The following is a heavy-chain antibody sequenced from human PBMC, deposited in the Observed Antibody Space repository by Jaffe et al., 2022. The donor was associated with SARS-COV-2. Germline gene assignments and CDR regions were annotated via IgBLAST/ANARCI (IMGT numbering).Heavy chain of an antibody. CDR3: AREIKYYYGSGSYLAFDI. CDR1: GGTFSSYT. Sequence: QVQLVQSGAEVKKPGSSVKVSCKASGGTFSSYTISWVRQAPGQGLEWMGRIIPILGIANYAQKFQGRVTITADKSTSTAYMELSSLRSEDTAVYYCAREIKYYYGSGSYLAFDIWGQGTMVTVSS. J-gene: IGHJ3*02. CDR2: IIPILGIA. V-gene: IGHV1-69*08. D-gene: IGHD3-10*01.